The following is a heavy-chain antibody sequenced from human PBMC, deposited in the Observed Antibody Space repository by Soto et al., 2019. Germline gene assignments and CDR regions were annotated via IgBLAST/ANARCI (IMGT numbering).Heavy chain of an antibody. D-gene: IGHD2-2*01. CDR2: ISSSSSYI. V-gene: IGHV3-21*01. Sequence: GSLYLSCTASRFTVSISSMDLLRQAPSKGLEWVSSISSSSSYIYYADSVKGRFTISRDNAKNSLYLQMNSLRAEDTAVYYCARPVPRYYYYGMDVWGQGTTVTVSS. CDR1: RFTVSISS. CDR3: ARPVPRYYYYGMDV. J-gene: IGHJ6*02.